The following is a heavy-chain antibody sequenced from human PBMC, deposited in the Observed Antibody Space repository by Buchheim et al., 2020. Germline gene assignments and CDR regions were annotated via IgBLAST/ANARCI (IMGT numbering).Heavy chain of an antibody. CDR1: GFTFSDYY. CDR3: ARDFFLKQQLVLRGYYFDY. CDR2: ISSSGSTI. Sequence: QVQLVESGGGLVKPGGSLRLSCAASGFTFSDYYMSWIRQAPGQGLEWVSYISSSGSTIYYADSVKGRFTISRAHAKNSLYLQMNSLRAEDTAVYYCARDFFLKQQLVLRGYYFDYWGQGTL. D-gene: IGHD6-13*01. J-gene: IGHJ4*02. V-gene: IGHV3-11*01.